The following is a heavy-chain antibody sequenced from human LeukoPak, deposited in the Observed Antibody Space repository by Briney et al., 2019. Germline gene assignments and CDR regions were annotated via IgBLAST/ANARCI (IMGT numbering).Heavy chain of an antibody. J-gene: IGHJ4*02. CDR2: IKSKTDDGTT. D-gene: IGHD6-25*01. CDR3: TTDPAARVPLDY. V-gene: IGHV3-15*01. CDR1: GFTFSNAW. Sequence: GGSLRLSCAASGFTFSNAWMSWVRQAPGKGLEWVGRIKSKTDDGTTDYAAPVKGRFTISRDDSKNTLYLQMNSLKTEDTAVYYCTTDPAARVPLDYWGQGTLVTVSS.